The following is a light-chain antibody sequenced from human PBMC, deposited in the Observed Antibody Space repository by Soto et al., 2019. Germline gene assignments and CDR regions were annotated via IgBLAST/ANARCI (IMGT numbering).Light chain of an antibody. V-gene: IGLV1-44*01. Sequence: QSVLTQPPSASGTPGQRVTISCSGSSSNIGSNTVTWYQQLPGTATKLLIYSNNQRPSGVTDRFSGSKSGTSASLAISGLQSEDEAEYYCAAWDDSLNGHVVFGGGTQLHVL. CDR1: SSNIGSNT. J-gene: IGLJ2*01. CDR2: SNN. CDR3: AAWDDSLNGHVV.